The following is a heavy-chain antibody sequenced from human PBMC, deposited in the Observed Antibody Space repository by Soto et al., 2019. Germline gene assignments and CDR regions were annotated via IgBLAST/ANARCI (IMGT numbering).Heavy chain of an antibody. CDR1: GFSFSDYG. D-gene: IGHD2-2*01. Sequence: QVQLVESGGGVVQPGRSLRLSCAASGFSFSDYGMHWVRQAPGKGLEWVAVISHYETKKYFEDSVKGRFTISRDNSKNTVYLQLDSLRVEDTAVYYCAKDWVGGSNRYQLDKWGQGTLVIVSP. CDR2: ISHYETKK. V-gene: IGHV3-30*18. J-gene: IGHJ4*02. CDR3: AKDWVGGSNRYQLDK.